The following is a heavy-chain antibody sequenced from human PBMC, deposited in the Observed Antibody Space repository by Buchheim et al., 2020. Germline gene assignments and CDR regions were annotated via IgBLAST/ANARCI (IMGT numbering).Heavy chain of an antibody. CDR3: ARDRLQWLVSYYYGMDV. CDR1: GFTFSDYY. D-gene: IGHD6-19*01. J-gene: IGHJ6*02. CDR2: ISSSSSYT. V-gene: IGHV3-11*06. Sequence: QVQLVESGGGLVKPGGSLRLSCAASGFTFSDYYMSWIRQAPGKGLEWVSYISSSSSYTNYADSVKGRFTIYRDNAKNSLYLQMNSLRAEDTAVYYCARDRLQWLVSYYYGMDVWGQGTT.